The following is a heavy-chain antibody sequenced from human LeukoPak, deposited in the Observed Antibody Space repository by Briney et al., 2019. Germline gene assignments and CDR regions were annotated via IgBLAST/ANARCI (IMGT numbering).Heavy chain of an antibody. D-gene: IGHD4-17*01. V-gene: IGHV3-30*18. Sequence: GGSLRLSCAASGFTFSSYGMHWVRQAPGKGLEWVAVISYDGCNKYYADSVKGRFTISRDNSKNTLYLQMNSLRAEDTAVYYCAKDWDYGDSHFDYWGQGTLVTVSS. CDR1: GFTFSSYG. CDR3: AKDWDYGDSHFDY. J-gene: IGHJ4*02. CDR2: ISYDGCNK.